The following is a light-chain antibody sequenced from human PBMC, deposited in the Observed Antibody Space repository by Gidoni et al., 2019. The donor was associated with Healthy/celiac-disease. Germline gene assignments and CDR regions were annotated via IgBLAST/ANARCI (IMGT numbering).Light chain of an antibody. CDR1: QGISNS. J-gene: IGKJ5*01. Sequence: DIQMPQSPSSLSASVGDRVTITCRASQGISNSLAWYQQKPGKAPKLLLYAASRLESGVPSRFSGSGSGTDYTLTISSLQPEDFATYYCQQYYSTPPITFGQGTRLEIK. V-gene: IGKV1-NL1*01. CDR2: AAS. CDR3: QQYYSTPPIT.